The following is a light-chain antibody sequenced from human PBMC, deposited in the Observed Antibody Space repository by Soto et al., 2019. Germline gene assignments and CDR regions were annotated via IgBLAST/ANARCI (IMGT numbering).Light chain of an antibody. CDR1: SSDVGGYNY. V-gene: IGLV2-11*01. CDR2: DVS. J-gene: IGLJ1*01. Sequence: QSELTQPRSVSGSPGQSVTISCTGTSSDVGGYNYVSWYQQRPGKAPKLMIYDVSRRPSGVPGRFSGSKSGNTASLTISGLQAEDEAEYFCCSHAASYTYVFGPGTKLTVL. CDR3: CSHAASYTYV.